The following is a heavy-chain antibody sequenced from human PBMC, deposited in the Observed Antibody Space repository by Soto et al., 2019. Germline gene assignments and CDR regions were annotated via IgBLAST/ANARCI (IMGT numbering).Heavy chain of an antibody. CDR1: GFTFSSYG. V-gene: IGHV3-33*01. CDR3: ARDGYCSGGSCYSVPVFDY. J-gene: IGHJ4*02. Sequence: QVQLVESGGGVVQPGRSLRLSCAASGFTFSSYGMHWVRQAPGKGLEWVAVIWYDGSNKYYADSVKGRFTISRDNSKNTLYLQMNSLRAEDTAGYYCARDGYCSGGSCYSVPVFDYWGQGTLVTVS. CDR2: IWYDGSNK. D-gene: IGHD2-15*01.